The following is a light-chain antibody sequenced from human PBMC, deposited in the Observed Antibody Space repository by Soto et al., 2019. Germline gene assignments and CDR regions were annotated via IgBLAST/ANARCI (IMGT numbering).Light chain of an antibody. CDR1: QGIGSW. CDR2: PAS. J-gene: IGKJ4*01. Sequence: DIQMTQSPSFVSASIGDRVTITCRASQGIGSWLAWYQQVPGRAPRLLIFPASPFQSGVSSRFRGSGYGTDFPLTISSLQPEDFATYFCLQANNFPVTFGEGTKVEMK. V-gene: IGKV1-12*01. CDR3: LQANNFPVT.